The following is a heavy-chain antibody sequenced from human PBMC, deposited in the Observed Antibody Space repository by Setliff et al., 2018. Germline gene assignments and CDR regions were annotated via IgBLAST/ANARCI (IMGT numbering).Heavy chain of an antibody. J-gene: IGHJ5*02. V-gene: IGHV3-74*01. Sequence: GGSLRLSCAASEFTFNKYWMHWVRQAPGKGLVWVSRINSDGSSTNYADSVKGQFTVSRDNAKNSLYLQMNNLRAEDTAVYHCARGARLYETDHHYYGWLDPWGQGTLVTVSS. CDR3: ARGARLYETDHHYYGWLDP. CDR1: EFTFNKYW. D-gene: IGHD3-22*01. CDR2: INSDGSST.